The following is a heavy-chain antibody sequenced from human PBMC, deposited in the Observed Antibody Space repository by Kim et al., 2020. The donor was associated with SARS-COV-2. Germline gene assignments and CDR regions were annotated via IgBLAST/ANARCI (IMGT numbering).Heavy chain of an antibody. CDR1: GDSVSSNSAA. Sequence: SQTLSLTCAISGDSVSSNSAAWNWIRQSPSRGLEWLGRTYYRSKWYNDYAVSVKSRITINPDTSKNQFSLQLNSVTPEDTAVYYCARDGSSIAAAGTSPIDYWGQGTLVTVSS. CDR3: ARDGSSIAAAGTSPIDY. V-gene: IGHV6-1*01. D-gene: IGHD6-13*01. CDR2: TYYRSKWYN. J-gene: IGHJ4*02.